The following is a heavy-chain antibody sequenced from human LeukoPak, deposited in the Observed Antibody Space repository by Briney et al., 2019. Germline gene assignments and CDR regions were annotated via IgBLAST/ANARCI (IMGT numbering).Heavy chain of an antibody. V-gene: IGHV4-59*01. J-gene: IGHJ5*02. Sequence: PSETLSLTRTVSGGSISSYYWSWIRQPPGKGLEWIGYIYYSGSTNYNPSLKSRVTISVDTSKNQFSLKLSSVTAADTAVYYCARDSIPTMNIGGFDPWGQGTLVTVSS. CDR3: ARDSIPTMNIGGFDP. D-gene: IGHD3-22*01. CDR1: GGSISSYY. CDR2: IYYSGST.